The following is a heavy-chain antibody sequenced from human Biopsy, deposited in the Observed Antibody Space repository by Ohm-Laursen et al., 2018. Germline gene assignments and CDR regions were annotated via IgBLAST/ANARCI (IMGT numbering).Heavy chain of an antibody. J-gene: IGHJ4*02. Sequence: ASVKVSCKASGFSFTGYYMHWVRQAPGQGLEWMGMINPSGSTTSYPQIFQGRATMTRDTSKSTVYMELSSLRSADTAVYFCARNTGWYGDLYYFDYWGQGTLVTVSS. CDR2: INPSGSTT. V-gene: IGHV1-46*01. D-gene: IGHD6-19*01. CDR1: GFSFTGYY. CDR3: ARNTGWYGDLYYFDY.